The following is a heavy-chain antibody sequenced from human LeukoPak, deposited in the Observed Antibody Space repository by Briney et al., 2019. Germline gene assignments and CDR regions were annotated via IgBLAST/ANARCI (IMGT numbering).Heavy chain of an antibody. Sequence: SVKVSCKASGGTFSSYAINWVRQAPGQGLEWMGRIIPMLGTVNYAQKFQGRVTIIADKFTSTAYMELSSLRSEDTAVYYCASLRGSIAAAGDNWFDPWGQGTLVTVSS. J-gene: IGHJ5*02. CDR1: GGTFSSYA. CDR3: ASLRGSIAAAGDNWFDP. V-gene: IGHV1-69*04. D-gene: IGHD6-13*01. CDR2: IIPMLGTV.